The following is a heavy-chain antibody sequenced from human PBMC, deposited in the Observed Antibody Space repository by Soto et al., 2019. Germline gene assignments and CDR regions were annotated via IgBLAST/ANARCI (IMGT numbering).Heavy chain of an antibody. CDR1: GGSISSYY. Sequence: SETLSLTCTVSGGSISSYYWSWIRQPPGKGLEWIGYIYYSGSTNYNPSLKSRVTISVDTSKNQFSLKLSSVTAADTAVYYCARDRIDYGPNWFDPWGQGTLVTVSS. J-gene: IGHJ5*02. CDR3: ARDRIDYGPNWFDP. CDR2: IYYSGST. D-gene: IGHD4-17*01. V-gene: IGHV4-59*01.